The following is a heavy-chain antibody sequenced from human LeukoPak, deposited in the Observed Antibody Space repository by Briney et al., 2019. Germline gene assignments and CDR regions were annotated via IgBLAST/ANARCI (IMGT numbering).Heavy chain of an antibody. J-gene: IGHJ4*02. Sequence: GGSLRLSCTASGFTFSDYWMTWVRQAPGKGPEWVANIKQDGRQRYYVDSVRGRFTISRDNAKNSLFLQMNGLRAEDTAAYYCARRGGSSSRRSPIDYWGQGTLVTVSS. D-gene: IGHD6-6*01. CDR2: IKQDGRQR. CDR3: ARRGGSSSRRSPIDY. CDR1: GFTFSDYW. V-gene: IGHV3-7*01.